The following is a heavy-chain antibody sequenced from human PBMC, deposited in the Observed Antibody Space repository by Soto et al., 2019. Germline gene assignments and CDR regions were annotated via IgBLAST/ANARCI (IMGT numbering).Heavy chain of an antibody. Sequence: GEYLQISCKGSGYSFTSYWIGWVRQMPGKGLEWMGIIYPGDSDTRYSPSFQGQVTISADKSISTAYLQWSSLKASDTAMYYCARHARLPLVTDCSGGSCYPLRAGYYYGMDGWGQGTRVTVAS. CDR2: IYPGDSDT. V-gene: IGHV5-51*01. CDR1: GYSFTSYW. J-gene: IGHJ6*02. CDR3: ARHARLPLVTDCSGGSCYPLRAGYYYGMDG. D-gene: IGHD2-15*01.